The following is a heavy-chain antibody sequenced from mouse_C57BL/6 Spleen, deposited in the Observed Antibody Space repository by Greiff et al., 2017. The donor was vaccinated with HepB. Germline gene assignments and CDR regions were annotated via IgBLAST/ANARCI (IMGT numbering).Heavy chain of an antibody. D-gene: IGHD2-1*01. CDR1: GYSFTDYN. V-gene: IGHV1-39*01. Sequence: QLQESGPELVKPGASVKISCKASGYSFTDYNMNWVKQSNGKSLEWIGVINPNYGTTSYNQKFKGKATLTVDQSSSNAYMQLNILTSEDSAVYYCAREGGNYGYFDVWGTGTTVTVSS. J-gene: IGHJ1*03. CDR3: AREGGNYGYFDV. CDR2: INPNYGTT.